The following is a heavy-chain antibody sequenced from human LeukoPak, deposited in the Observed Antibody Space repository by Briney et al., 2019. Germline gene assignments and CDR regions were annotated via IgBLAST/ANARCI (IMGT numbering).Heavy chain of an antibody. Sequence: GASVKVSCKASGGTFSSYAISWVRQVPGQGLEWMGGIIPIFGTANYAQKFQGRVTITADESTSTAYMELSSLRSEDTAVYYCASAVYYDFWSGYPTRGNYYYYYYMDVWGKGTTVTVSS. V-gene: IGHV1-69*13. CDR1: GGTFSSYA. CDR2: IIPIFGTA. D-gene: IGHD3-3*01. J-gene: IGHJ6*03. CDR3: ASAVYYDFWSGYPTRGNYYYYYYMDV.